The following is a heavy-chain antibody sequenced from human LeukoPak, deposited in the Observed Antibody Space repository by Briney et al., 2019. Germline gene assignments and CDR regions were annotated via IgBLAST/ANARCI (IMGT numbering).Heavy chain of an antibody. Sequence: SVKVSCKASGGTFSSYTISWVRQAPGQGLEWMGRIIPILGIANYAQKFQGRVTITADKSTSTAYMELSSLRAEDTAVYYCEGFGDMNDAFDIWGQGTMVTVSS. CDR1: GGTFSSYT. CDR2: IIPILGIA. CDR3: EGFGDMNDAFDI. D-gene: IGHD3-10*01. J-gene: IGHJ3*02. V-gene: IGHV1-69*02.